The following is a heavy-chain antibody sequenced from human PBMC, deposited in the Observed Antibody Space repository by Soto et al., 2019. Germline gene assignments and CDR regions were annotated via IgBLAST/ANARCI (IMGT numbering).Heavy chain of an antibody. CDR2: IKGDGSNT. V-gene: IGHV3-74*01. J-gene: IGHJ6*02. CDR1: GFTFSSYW. CDR3: ARGIPNVYGTDV. Sequence: EVQLVESGGGVVQPGGSLRLSCAGSGFTFSSYWMHWVRQVPGKGLVWVSRIKGDGSNTGYADSVKGRFTISRDNAENTVYLQMTSLRAEDTAVYYCARGIPNVYGTDVWGQGTSVTVSS. D-gene: IGHD5-18*01.